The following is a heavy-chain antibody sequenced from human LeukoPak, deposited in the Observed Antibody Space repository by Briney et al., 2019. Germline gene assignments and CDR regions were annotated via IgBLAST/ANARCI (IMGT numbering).Heavy chain of an antibody. J-gene: IGHJ3*02. CDR1: GYTFTKYG. CDR3: ARESGSDAFDI. CDR2: ISAYNGDI. Sequence: GASVKVSCKASGYTFTKYGVSWVRQAPGQGLEWMGWISAYNGDIKCAQRGKGRVTMTTDTSTSTVYMELRSLRSDDTAVYYCARESGSDAFDIWGQGTMVTVSS. V-gene: IGHV1-18*01.